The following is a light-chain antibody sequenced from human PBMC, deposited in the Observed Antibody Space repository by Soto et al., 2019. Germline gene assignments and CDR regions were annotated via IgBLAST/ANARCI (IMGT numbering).Light chain of an antibody. Sequence: QSALTQPASVSGSPGQSITISCTGTSSDVGSYNLVSWYQQHPGKAPKLMIYEVSKRPSGVSNRFSGSKSGNTASPTISGLQAEDEADYYCCSYAGSSTFVEFGGGTKLTVL. CDR3: CSYAGSSTFVE. V-gene: IGLV2-23*02. CDR1: SSDVGSYNL. J-gene: IGLJ2*01. CDR2: EVS.